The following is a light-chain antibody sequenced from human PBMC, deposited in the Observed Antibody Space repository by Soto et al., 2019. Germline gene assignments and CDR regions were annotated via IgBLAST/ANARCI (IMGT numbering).Light chain of an antibody. CDR1: QSVSRY. CDR2: GAS. J-gene: IGKJ2*01. CDR3: QQFDTSPYT. Sequence: VLTQSPGTLSLSPGERATLSCRASQSVSRYLGWYQQKPGQAPRLLVSGASSRASGIPDKFRGSGSGTGFTLTISRLGPEDSAVYYCQQFDTSPYTFGQGTKLEIK. V-gene: IGKV3-20*01.